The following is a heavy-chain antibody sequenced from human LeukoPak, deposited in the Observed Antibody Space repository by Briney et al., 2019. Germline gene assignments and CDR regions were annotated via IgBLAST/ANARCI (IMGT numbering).Heavy chain of an antibody. CDR1: GFTFSSYA. V-gene: IGHV3-30*04. J-gene: IGHJ4*02. CDR3: ASGGYSGYDFNYFDY. Sequence: RPGGSLRLSCAASGFTFSSYAMHWVRQAPGKGLEWVAVISYDGSNKYYADSVKGRFTISRDNSKNTLYLQMNSLRAEDTAVYYCASGGYSGYDFNYFDYWGQGTLVTVSS. D-gene: IGHD5-12*01. CDR2: ISYDGSNK.